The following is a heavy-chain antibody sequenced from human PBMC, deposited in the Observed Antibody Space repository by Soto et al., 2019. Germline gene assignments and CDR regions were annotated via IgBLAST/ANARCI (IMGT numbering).Heavy chain of an antibody. V-gene: IGHV1-2*02. CDR2: INPNSGGA. Sequence: ASVKVSCKASGYTFTGYYMHWVRQAPGQGLEWMGWINPNSGGANYAQKFQGRVTMTRDTSISTAYMELSRLRSDDTAVYYCAREGSGWSGGVDPWGQGTLVTVSS. CDR1: GYTFTGYY. D-gene: IGHD6-19*01. J-gene: IGHJ5*02. CDR3: AREGSGWSGGVDP.